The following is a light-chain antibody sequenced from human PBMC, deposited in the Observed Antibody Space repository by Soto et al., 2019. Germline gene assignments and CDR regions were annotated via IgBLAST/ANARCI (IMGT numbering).Light chain of an antibody. V-gene: IGKV1-17*03. CDR2: AAS. Sequence: DIQMTQSPSAMSASVGYRVTITCRSSQGISTYLAWFQQKPGKAPKRLIYAASSLQSGVPSRFSGSGSGTEFTLTISSLQPEDFAVYYCQQYNNWPPITFGQGTRLEIK. J-gene: IGKJ5*01. CDR1: QGISTY. CDR3: QQYNNWPPIT.